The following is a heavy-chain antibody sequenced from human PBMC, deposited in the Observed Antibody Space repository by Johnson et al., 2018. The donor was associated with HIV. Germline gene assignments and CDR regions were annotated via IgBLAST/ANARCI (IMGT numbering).Heavy chain of an antibody. D-gene: IGHD4-11*01. CDR1: GFTFSSYG. CDR2: ISYYGSNK. Sequence: QVQLVESGGDLVQPGGSLRLSCAASGFTFSSYGMHWVRQAPCKGLEWVAVISYYGSNKYYADSVKGRFTISRDNSKNTLYLQMNSLRTEDTAVYYCARDSRYNNYGGGSVGAFDIWGQGTTVTVSS. V-gene: IGHV3-30*19. CDR3: ARDSRYNNYGGGSVGAFDI. J-gene: IGHJ3*02.